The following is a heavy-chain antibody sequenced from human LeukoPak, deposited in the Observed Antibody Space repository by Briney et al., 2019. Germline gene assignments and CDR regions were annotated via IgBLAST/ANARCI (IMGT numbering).Heavy chain of an antibody. D-gene: IGHD1-7*01. CDR1: GFTFSSNY. V-gene: IGHV3-66*02. Sequence: PGGSLRLSCAASGFTFSSNYMSWVRQAPGKGLEWVSVIYSGGSTYYADSVKGRFTISRDNSKNTLYLQMNSLRAEDTAVYYCARPRGNWNYRFDYWGQGTLVTVSS. CDR3: ARPRGNWNYRFDY. CDR2: IYSGGST. J-gene: IGHJ4*02.